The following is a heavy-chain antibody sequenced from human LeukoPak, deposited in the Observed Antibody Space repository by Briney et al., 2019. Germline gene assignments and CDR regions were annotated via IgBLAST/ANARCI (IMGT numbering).Heavy chain of an antibody. CDR1: GFTFSDYY. CDR2: ISSSGSTI. D-gene: IGHD3-22*01. V-gene: IGHV3-11*01. CDR3: ARDSFGTYDSSGYYGY. J-gene: IGHJ4*02. Sequence: GGSLRLSCAASGFTFSDYYMSWIRQAPGKGLEWVSYISSSGSTIYYADPVKGRFTISRGNAKNSLYLQMNSLRAEDTAVYYCARDSFGTYDSSGYYGYWGQGTLVTVSS.